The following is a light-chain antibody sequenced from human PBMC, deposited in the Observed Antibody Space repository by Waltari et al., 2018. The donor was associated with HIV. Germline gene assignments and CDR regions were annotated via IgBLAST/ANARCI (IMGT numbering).Light chain of an antibody. CDR2: QVN. V-gene: IGLV2-14*01. CDR3: SSLGDANSLL. Sequence: HSALTQPASVSGSLGQSITISCTTASADIGNFVSWYQQFPGKAPQLIFYQVNRRPLETPYRFSASKSGDTASLTISGLLPEDEADYFCSSLGDANSLLFGGGTHLTVL. CDR1: SADIGNF. J-gene: IGLJ3*02.